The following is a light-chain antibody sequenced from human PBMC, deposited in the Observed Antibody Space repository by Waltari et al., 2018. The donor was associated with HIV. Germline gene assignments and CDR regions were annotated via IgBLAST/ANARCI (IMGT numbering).Light chain of an antibody. Sequence: QSTLTQPASVSGSPGQSITLSCTGSTSAFGLYNFISWYQQHPGGVPKVIIYEVFSRPSGISSRFSGSRSANTASLTISWLQPEDEADYYCASFTSNYTLIFGGGTKVTVL. CDR2: EVF. J-gene: IGLJ2*01. V-gene: IGLV2-14*01. CDR1: TSAFGLYNF. CDR3: ASFTSNYTLI.